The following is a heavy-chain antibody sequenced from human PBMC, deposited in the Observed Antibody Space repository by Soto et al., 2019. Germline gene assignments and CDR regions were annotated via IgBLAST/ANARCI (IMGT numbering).Heavy chain of an antibody. V-gene: IGHV2-5*02. D-gene: IGHD3-10*01. J-gene: IGHJ6*02. CDR1: GFSLSTSGVG. CDR3: AHSRGDSGSYREYYYYGMDV. Sequence: QITLKESGPTLVKPTQTLTLTCTCSGFSLSTSGVGVGWIRQPPGKALEWLALIYWDDDKRYSPSLKSRLTIPKDTSKNQVVLTMTNMDPVDTATYYCAHSRGDSGSYREYYYYGMDVWGQGTTVTVSS. CDR2: IYWDDDK.